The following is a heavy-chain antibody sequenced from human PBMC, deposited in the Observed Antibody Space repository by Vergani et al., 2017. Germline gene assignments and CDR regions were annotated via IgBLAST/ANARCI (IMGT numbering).Heavy chain of an antibody. CDR2: IYYSGST. V-gene: IGHV4-31*03. CDR1: GGSISSGGYY. D-gene: IGHD6-19*01. J-gene: IGHJ3*02. Sequence: QLQLQESGPGLVKPSETLSLTCTVSGGSISSGGYYWSWIRQHPGKGLEWIGYIYYSGSTYYNPSLKSRVTISVDTSKNQFSLKLSSVTAADTAVYYCARVDSSGWYDAFDIWGQGTMVTVSS. CDR3: ARVDSSGWYDAFDI.